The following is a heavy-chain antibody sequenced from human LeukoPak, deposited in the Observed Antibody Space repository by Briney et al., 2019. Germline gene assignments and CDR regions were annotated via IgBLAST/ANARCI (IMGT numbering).Heavy chain of an antibody. CDR3: ARLPLITIFGVVRDGFDY. D-gene: IGHD3-3*01. CDR1: GGSISSYY. V-gene: IGHV4-59*08. CDR2: IYYSGST. Sequence: TSETLSLTCTVSGGSISSYYWSWIRQPPGKGLEWIGYIYYSGSTNYNPSLKSRVTISVDTSKNQFSLKLSSVTAADTAVYYCARLPLITIFGVVRDGFDYWGQGTLVTVSS. J-gene: IGHJ4*02.